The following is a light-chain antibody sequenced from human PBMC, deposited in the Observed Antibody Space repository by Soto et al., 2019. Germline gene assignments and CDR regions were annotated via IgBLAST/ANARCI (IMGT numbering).Light chain of an antibody. CDR3: RSYAGSPRYV. V-gene: IGLV2-11*01. J-gene: IGLJ1*01. Sequence: QSALTQPRSVSGSPGQSVTISCTGTSSDVGGYNYVSWYQQHPGKAPKVMIYDVSERPSGVPDRFSGYKSGNTASLTISGLQIADEADYHCRSYAGSPRYVFGTGTKVTVL. CDR2: DVS. CDR1: SSDVGGYNY.